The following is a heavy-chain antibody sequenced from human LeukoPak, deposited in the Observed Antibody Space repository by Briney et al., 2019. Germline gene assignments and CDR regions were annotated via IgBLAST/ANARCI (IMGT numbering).Heavy chain of an antibody. CDR2: INHSGST. V-gene: IGHV4-34*01. J-gene: IGHJ4*02. D-gene: IGHD5-18*01. Sequence: SETLSLTCAVYGGSFSGYYWSWIRQPPGKGLEWIGEINHSGSTNYNPSLKSRVTISVDTSKNQFSLKLGSVTAADTAVYYCARGGGRESGYSYGHDYWGQGTLVTVSS. CDR1: GGSFSGYY. CDR3: ARGGGRESGYSYGHDY.